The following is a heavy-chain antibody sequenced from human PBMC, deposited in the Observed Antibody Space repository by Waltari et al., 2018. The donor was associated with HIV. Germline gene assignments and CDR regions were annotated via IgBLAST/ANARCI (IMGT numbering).Heavy chain of an antibody. Sequence: QVQLVESGGGVVQPGRSLRLSCAASGFTFSSYGMHWVRQAPGKGLEWVAVISYDGSNKYDADSVKGRFTISRDNSKNTLYLQMNSLRAEDTAVYYCAKEGYCSSTSCPDYWGQGTLVTVSS. CDR2: ISYDGSNK. J-gene: IGHJ4*02. CDR1: GFTFSSYG. CDR3: AKEGYCSSTSCPDY. V-gene: IGHV3-30*18. D-gene: IGHD2-2*01.